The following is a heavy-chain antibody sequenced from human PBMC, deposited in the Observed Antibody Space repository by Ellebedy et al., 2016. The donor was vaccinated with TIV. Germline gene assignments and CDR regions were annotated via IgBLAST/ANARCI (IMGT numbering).Heavy chain of an antibody. CDR3: ARDAAAGKTDY. Sequence: GESLKISCVVSGFTFSSYSMNWVRQAPGKGLEWVSSISISSSYIYYADSVKGRFTISRDNGKNSLYLQMNSLRAEDTAVYFCARDAAAGKTDYWGQGTLVTVSS. CDR1: GFTFSSYS. CDR2: ISISSSYI. D-gene: IGHD6-13*01. V-gene: IGHV3-21*06. J-gene: IGHJ4*02.